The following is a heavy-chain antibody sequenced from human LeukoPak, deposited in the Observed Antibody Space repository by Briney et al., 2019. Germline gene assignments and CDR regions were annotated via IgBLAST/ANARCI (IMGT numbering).Heavy chain of an antibody. CDR1: GGSISGSGYY. Sequence: SETVSLTCTVSGGSISGSGYYWGWIRQPPGKGLEWIGSMYYSGSTYYNPSLKSRVTISVDTSKNQFSLKLSSVTAADTAVFYCARHNNWNDGFDPWGRGILVTVSS. J-gene: IGHJ5*02. D-gene: IGHD1-20*01. V-gene: IGHV4-39*01. CDR3: ARHNNWNDGFDP. CDR2: MYYSGST.